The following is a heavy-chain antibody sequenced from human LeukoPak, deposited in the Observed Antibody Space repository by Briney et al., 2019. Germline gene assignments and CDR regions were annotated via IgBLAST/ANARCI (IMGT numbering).Heavy chain of an antibody. Sequence: GGSLRLSCAASGFTVSSNYMSWVRQAPGKGLEWVSVIYSGGSTYYADSVKGRFTISRDNSKNTLYVEMNSLTTEDTAVYYCAKGSFREFAPEKWGQGTLVTVSS. V-gene: IGHV3-66*02. CDR2: IYSGGST. J-gene: IGHJ4*02. D-gene: IGHD2-15*01. CDR1: GFTVSSNY. CDR3: AKGSFREFAPEK.